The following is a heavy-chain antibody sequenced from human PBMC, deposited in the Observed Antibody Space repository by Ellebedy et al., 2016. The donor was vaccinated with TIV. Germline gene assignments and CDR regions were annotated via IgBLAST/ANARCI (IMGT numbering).Heavy chain of an antibody. V-gene: IGHV1-18*04. CDR3: ARDPAGAWSDP. J-gene: IGHJ5*02. CDR1: GYIFSNFG. Sequence: ASVKVSXXASGYIFSNFGLYWARQASGQGLEWIGWISAYNGHTKYARKVQGRVSLTTNTSTTTAYMDLTNLTSDDTGVYYCARDPAGAWSDPWGQGTLVTVSS. CDR2: ISAYNGHT.